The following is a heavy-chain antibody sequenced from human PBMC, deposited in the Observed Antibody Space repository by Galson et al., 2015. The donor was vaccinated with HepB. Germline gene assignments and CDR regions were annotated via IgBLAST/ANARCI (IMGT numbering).Heavy chain of an antibody. V-gene: IGHV3-74*01. CDR1: GFTFSSYG. D-gene: IGHD1-26*01. CDR3: AREEVGATTTFRRYFDY. CDR2: INSGGSST. Sequence: SLRLSCAASGFTFSSYGMHWVRQAPGKGLVWVSRINSGGSSTSYADSVKGRFTISRDNAKSTLYLQMNGLRAEDTAVYYCAREEVGATTTFRRYFDYWGQGTLVTVSS. J-gene: IGHJ4*02.